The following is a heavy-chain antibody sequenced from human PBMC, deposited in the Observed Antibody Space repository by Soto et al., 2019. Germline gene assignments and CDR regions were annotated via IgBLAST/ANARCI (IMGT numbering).Heavy chain of an antibody. CDR2: ISSSSSTI. V-gene: IGHV3-48*02. J-gene: IGHJ4*02. CDR3: AKVLLEYSSSSGLRRSIDY. Sequence: GGSLRLSCAASGFTFSSYSMNWVRQAPGKGLEWVSYISSSSSTIYYADSVKGRFTISRDNAKNSLYLQMNSLRDEDTAVYYCAKVLLEYSSSSGLRRSIDYWGQGALVTVSS. CDR1: GFTFSSYS. D-gene: IGHD6-6*01.